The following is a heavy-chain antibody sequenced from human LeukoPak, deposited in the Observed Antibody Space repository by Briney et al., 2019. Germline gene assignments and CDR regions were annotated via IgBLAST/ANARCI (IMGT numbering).Heavy chain of an antibody. J-gene: IGHJ6*02. CDR1: GFTFSSYA. CDR3: AKVPHQYLIAAAQYYYYGMDV. V-gene: IGHV3-23*01. Sequence: GGSLRLSCAASGFTFSSYAMSWVRQAPGKGLEWVSAISGSGGSTYYADSVKGRFTISRDNSKNTLYLQMNSLRAEDTAVYYCAKVPHQYLIAAAQYYYYGMDVWGQGTTVTVSS. CDR2: ISGSGGST. D-gene: IGHD6-13*01.